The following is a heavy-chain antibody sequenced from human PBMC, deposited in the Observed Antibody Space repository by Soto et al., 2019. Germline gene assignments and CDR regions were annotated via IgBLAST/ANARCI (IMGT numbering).Heavy chain of an antibody. CDR3: AGSTSSWGV. V-gene: IGHV3-7*01. CDR2: IKQDGSEK. Sequence: EVQVVESGGGLVQTGGSLRLSCVASGFTSSNYWMNWVRQAPGKGLEWVANIKQDGSEKNYVDSVKGRFTISRDNAKNSLYLQMYSLRAEDTAVYYCAGSTSSWGVWGKGTTVTVSS. D-gene: IGHD6-13*01. CDR1: GFTSSNYW. J-gene: IGHJ6*04.